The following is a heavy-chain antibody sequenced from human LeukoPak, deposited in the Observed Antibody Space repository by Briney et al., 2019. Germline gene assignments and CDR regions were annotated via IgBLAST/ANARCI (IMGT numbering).Heavy chain of an antibody. D-gene: IGHD1-26*01. CDR3: AREEGEGVNYFDY. J-gene: IGHJ4*02. Sequence: GGSLRLSCAASGFTFSSYGMHWVRQAPGKGLEWVAVVWYDGDNKFYADSVKGRFTISRDNSKNTLYLQMNSLRAEDTAIYYCAREEGEGVNYFDYGARGPRATVP. CDR1: GFTFSSYG. CDR2: VWYDGDNK. V-gene: IGHV3-33*01.